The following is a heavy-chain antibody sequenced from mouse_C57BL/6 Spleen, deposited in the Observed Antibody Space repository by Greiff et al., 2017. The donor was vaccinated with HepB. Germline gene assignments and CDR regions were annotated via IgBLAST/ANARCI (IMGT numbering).Heavy chain of an antibody. D-gene: IGHD1-1*01. V-gene: IGHV5-4*03. CDR2: ISDGGSYT. CDR3: ARGNYGSSYSAWFAY. CDR1: GFTFSSYA. Sequence: DVMLVESGGGLVKPGGSLKLSCAASGFTFSSYAMSWVRQTPEKRLEWVATISDGGSYTYYPDNVKGRFTISRDNAKNNLYLQMSHLKSEDTAMYYCARGNYGSSYSAWFAYWGQGTLVTVSA. J-gene: IGHJ3*01.